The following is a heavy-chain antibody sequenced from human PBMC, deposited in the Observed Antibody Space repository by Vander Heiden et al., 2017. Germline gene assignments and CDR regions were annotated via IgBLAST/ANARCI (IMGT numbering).Heavy chain of an antibody. CDR1: GFTFSTYA. CDR3: VRDGPRNYDFWSGYLY. V-gene: IGHV3-48*04. CDR2: ISSTSRDT. Sequence: EVLLVESGGGLVQPGGSLSLSCAASGFTFSTYAMNWVRQAPGRRPEWVSYISSTSRDTYYADSVKGRFTVSRDNAENSLYLQMNSLRGEDTAVYYCVRDGPRNYDFWSGYLYWGQGILVTVSS. J-gene: IGHJ4*02. D-gene: IGHD3-3*01.